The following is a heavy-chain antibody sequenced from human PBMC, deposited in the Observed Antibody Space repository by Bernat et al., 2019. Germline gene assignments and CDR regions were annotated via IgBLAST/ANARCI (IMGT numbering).Heavy chain of an antibody. J-gene: IGHJ6*03. CDR2: IKSKTDGGTT. V-gene: IGHV3-15*01. CDR3: TTLGRLRWYYYMDV. Sequence: EVQLVESGGGLVKPGGSLRLSCAASGFTFSNAWMSWVRQAPGKGLEWVGRIKSKTDGGTTDYAAPVKGRFTISRDDSKNTLYLQMNSLKTEDTAVYYCTTLGRLRWYYYMDVWGKGTTVTVSS. D-gene: IGHD6-25*01. CDR1: GFTFSNAW.